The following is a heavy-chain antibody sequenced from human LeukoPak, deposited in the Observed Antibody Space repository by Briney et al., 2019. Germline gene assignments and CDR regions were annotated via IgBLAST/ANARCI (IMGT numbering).Heavy chain of an antibody. CDR1: GFTFSSYE. J-gene: IGHJ6*02. CDR2: ISSSGSTI. V-gene: IGHV3-48*03. D-gene: IGHD2-15*01. Sequence: GRSLRLSCAASGFTFSSYEMNWVRQAPGKGLEWVSYISSSGSTIYYADSVKGRFTISRDNAKNSLYLQMNSLRAEDTAVYYCASENCSGGSCYSDYYYGMDVWGQGTTVTVSS. CDR3: ASENCSGGSCYSDYYYGMDV.